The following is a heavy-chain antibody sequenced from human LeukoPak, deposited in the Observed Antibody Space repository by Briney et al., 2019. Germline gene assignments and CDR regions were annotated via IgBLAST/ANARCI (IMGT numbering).Heavy chain of an antibody. D-gene: IGHD7-27*01. CDR2: ISSGSSAI. CDR3: GTGDPRFDY. J-gene: IGHJ4*02. V-gene: IGHV3-48*01. Sequence: PGGSLRLSCAASGFSFSTYSMNWVRQAPGKGLQWVSYISSGSSAIYYTDSVKGRFTITRDDAKNPVYLQMNSLRTEDTAVYYCGTGDPRFDYWGQGILVTVSS. CDR1: GFSFSTYS.